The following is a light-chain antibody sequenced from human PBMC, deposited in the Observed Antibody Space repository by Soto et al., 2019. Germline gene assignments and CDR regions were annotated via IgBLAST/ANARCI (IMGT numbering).Light chain of an antibody. CDR1: QIISNY. CDR2: GAF. J-gene: IGKJ2*01. V-gene: IGKV1-27*01. Sequence: DILMTQSPSSLSASVGDRVTITCRASQIISNYLAWYHQRPGQVPKLLIYGAFTLQSGVPSRFSGSGSVTDFSLTIISLQPEDVATYYCQKYNTSPYALGHGTKLEI. CDR3: QKYNTSPYA.